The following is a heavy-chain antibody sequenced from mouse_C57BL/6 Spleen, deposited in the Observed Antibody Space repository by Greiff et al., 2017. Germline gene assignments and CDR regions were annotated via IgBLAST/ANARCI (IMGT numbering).Heavy chain of an antibody. J-gene: IGHJ2*01. CDR1: GYAFSSSW. D-gene: IGHD1-1*01. CDR3: ARSLDYGSSYEYYDY. V-gene: IGHV1-82*01. CDR2: IYPGDGDT. Sequence: VKVVESGPELVKPGASVKISCKASGYAFSSSWMNWVKQRPGKGLEWIGRIYPGDGDTNYNGKFKGKATLTADKSSSTAYMQLSSLTSEDSAVYFCARSLDYGSSYEYYDYWGQGTTLTVAS.